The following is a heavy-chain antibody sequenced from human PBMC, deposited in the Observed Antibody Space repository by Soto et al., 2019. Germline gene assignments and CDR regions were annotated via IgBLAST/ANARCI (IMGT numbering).Heavy chain of an antibody. D-gene: IGHD6-13*01. J-gene: IGHJ4*02. CDR2: ISGSGGST. Sequence: PGGSLRLSCAASGFTFSSYAMSWVRQAPGKGLEWVSAISGSGGSTYYADSVKGRFTISRDNSKNTLYLQMNSLRAEDTAVYYCQRDGPDSSSWIKARDYWGQGTLVTVSS. CDR3: QRDGPDSSSWIKARDY. V-gene: IGHV3-23*01. CDR1: GFTFSSYA.